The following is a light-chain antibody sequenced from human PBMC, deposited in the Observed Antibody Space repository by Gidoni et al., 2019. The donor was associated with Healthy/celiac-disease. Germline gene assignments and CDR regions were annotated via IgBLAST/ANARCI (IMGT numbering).Light chain of an antibody. CDR3: QSYDSSLSSYV. V-gene: IGLV1-40*01. CDR2: GNS. J-gene: IGLJ1*01. CDR1: SANIGAGYD. Sequence: QAVLTQPPSVSGATGQRVTISCTGSSANIGAGYDVHWYQPLPGTAPKLLIYGNSNLPSGVPDRFSGSKSGTSASLAITVLQAVDEADYYCQSYDSSLSSYVFGTGTKVTVL.